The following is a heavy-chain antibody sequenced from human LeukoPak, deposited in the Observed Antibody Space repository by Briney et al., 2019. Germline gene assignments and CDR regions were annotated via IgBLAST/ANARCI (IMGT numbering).Heavy chain of an antibody. D-gene: IGHD1-26*01. J-gene: IGHJ4*02. Sequence: ASVKVSCKASGYTFTSYDNNRVRQATGQGLEWMGWMNPNSGNTGYAQKFQGRVTMTRNTSISTAYMELSSLRSEDTAVYYCASGGTPSGSYYFDYWGQGTLVTVSS. V-gene: IGHV1-8*01. CDR2: MNPNSGNT. CDR3: ASGGTPSGSYYFDY. CDR1: GYTFTSYD.